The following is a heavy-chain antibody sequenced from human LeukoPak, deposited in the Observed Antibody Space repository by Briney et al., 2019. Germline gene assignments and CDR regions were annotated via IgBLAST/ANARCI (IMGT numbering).Heavy chain of an antibody. CDR3: ARHTYYYDSSGYYPGC. Sequence: GESLRISCQGSGYSFTSYWISWVRQMPGKGLEWMGRIDPSDSYTNYSPSFQGHVTISADKSISTAYLQWSSLKASDTAMYYCARHTYYYDSSGYYPGCWGQGTLVTVSS. CDR2: IDPSDSYT. CDR1: GYSFTSYW. D-gene: IGHD3-22*01. J-gene: IGHJ4*02. V-gene: IGHV5-10-1*01.